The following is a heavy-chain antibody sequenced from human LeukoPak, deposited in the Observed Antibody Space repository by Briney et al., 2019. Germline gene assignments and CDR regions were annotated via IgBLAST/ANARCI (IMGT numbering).Heavy chain of an antibody. V-gene: IGHV3-30*18. J-gene: IGHJ4*02. CDR1: GFTFSSYG. Sequence: PGGSLRLSCAASGFTFSSYGMHWVRQAPGKGLEWVAVISYDGSNKYYADSVKGRFTISRGNSKNTLYLQMNSLRAEDTAVYYCAKGVLPYYYGSGSSLYYWGQGTLVTVSS. CDR3: AKGVLPYYYGSGSSLYY. D-gene: IGHD3-10*01. CDR2: ISYDGSNK.